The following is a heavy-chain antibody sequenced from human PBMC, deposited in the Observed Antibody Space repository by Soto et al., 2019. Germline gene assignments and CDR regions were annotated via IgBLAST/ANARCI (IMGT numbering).Heavy chain of an antibody. J-gene: IGHJ4*02. CDR1: GGTFSSYA. V-gene: IGHV1-69*06. CDR3: AEEPDSSGFVSGY. D-gene: IGHD3-22*01. Sequence: QVQLVQSGAEVKKPGSSVKVSCTASGGTFSSYAISWVRQAPGQGLEWMGGIIPIFGTANYARKFQGRATITADKSTSTAYMELSSLRSEDTAVYYWAEEPDSSGFVSGYWGQGTLVTVSS. CDR2: IIPIFGTA.